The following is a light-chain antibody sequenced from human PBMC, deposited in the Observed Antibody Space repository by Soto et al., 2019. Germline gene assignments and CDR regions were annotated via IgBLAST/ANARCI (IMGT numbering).Light chain of an antibody. J-gene: IGKJ1*01. CDR3: QQYNSYDVWT. V-gene: IGKV1-5*01. Sequence: DIQMTQSPSTLSASVGDRVTITCRASQSISRWLVWYQQKPGKAPKLLIYAASSLERGGPSKFSGSGSGTEFTLTISSLQPDDFATDYCQQYNSYDVWTFGQGTKVDIK. CDR2: AAS. CDR1: QSISRW.